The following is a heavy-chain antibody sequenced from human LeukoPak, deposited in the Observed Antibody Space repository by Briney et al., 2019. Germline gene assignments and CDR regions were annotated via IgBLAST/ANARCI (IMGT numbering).Heavy chain of an antibody. CDR1: GGSISSSSYY. Sequence: PSETLSLTCTVSGGSISSSSYYWGWIRQPPGKGLEWIGSIYYSGSTYYNPSLKSRVTLSVDTSKNQSSLKLSSVTAADTAVYSCARQQNRGYGLPFDYWGQGALVTVSS. D-gene: IGHD5-12*01. V-gene: IGHV4-39*01. CDR2: IYYSGST. CDR3: ARQQNRGYGLPFDY. J-gene: IGHJ4*02.